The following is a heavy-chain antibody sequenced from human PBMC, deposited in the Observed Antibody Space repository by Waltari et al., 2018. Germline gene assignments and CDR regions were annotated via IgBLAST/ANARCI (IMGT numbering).Heavy chain of an antibody. V-gene: IGHV4-31*02. CDR2: IHHSGDT. Sequence: QVQLQESGPRLVQPSQTLSLTCTVSGVSISSDGYYWSWVRQHPGKGLEWIGFIHHSGDTDYNPSLKSRLSISVETSKNQFSLTLSSVTAADTAVYYCARVSCSFARCSSVNWFDAWGQGTLVTVSS. CDR1: GVSISSDGYY. D-gene: IGHD2-15*01. J-gene: IGHJ5*02. CDR3: ARVSCSFARCSSVNWFDA.